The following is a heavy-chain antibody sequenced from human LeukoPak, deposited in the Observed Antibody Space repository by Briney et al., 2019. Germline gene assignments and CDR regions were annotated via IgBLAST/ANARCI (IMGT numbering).Heavy chain of an antibody. V-gene: IGHV3-23*01. D-gene: IGHD3-10*01. Sequence: GGSLRLSCAASGFTFNNYAMSWVRQAPGKGLEWVSRISGSGGSTYYEDSVKGQFTISRDNSKNTLYLQMNSLRAEDTAVYYCAKLGGSGSYTRFYFDYWGQGTLVTVSS. CDR1: GFTFNNYA. CDR3: AKLGGSGSYTRFYFDY. J-gene: IGHJ4*02. CDR2: ISGSGGST.